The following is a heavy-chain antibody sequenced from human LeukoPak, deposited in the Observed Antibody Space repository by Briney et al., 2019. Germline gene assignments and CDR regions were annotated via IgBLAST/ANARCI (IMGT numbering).Heavy chain of an antibody. D-gene: IGHD6-19*01. CDR1: GFTFSNYA. CDR2: ISFNSGAT. Sequence: GGSLRLSCAASGFTFSNYAMSWVRQAPGKGLEWVSVISFNSGATYYADSVKGRFTISRDNSKNTLYLQMNSLRAEDTAVYYCTRGPVAANPNWFDPWGQGTLVSVSS. J-gene: IGHJ5*02. CDR3: TRGPVAANPNWFDP. V-gene: IGHV3-23*01.